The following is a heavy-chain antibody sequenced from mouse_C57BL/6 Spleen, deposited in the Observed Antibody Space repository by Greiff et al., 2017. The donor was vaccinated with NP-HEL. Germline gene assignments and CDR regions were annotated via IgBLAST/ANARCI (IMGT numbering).Heavy chain of an antibody. Sequence: VQLQQPGAELVKPGASVKLSCKASGYTFTSYWMQWVKQRPGQGLEWIGEIDPSDSYTNYNQKFKGKATLTVDTSSSTAYMQLSSLTSEDSAVYYCARVYSNFYYAMDYWGQGTSVTVSS. V-gene: IGHV1-50*01. CDR2: IDPSDSYT. CDR3: ARVYSNFYYAMDY. CDR1: GYTFTSYW. J-gene: IGHJ4*01. D-gene: IGHD2-5*01.